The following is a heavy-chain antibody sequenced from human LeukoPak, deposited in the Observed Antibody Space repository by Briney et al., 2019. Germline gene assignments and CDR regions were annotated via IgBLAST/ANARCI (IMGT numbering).Heavy chain of an antibody. CDR2: IYYSGST. CDR1: GGSISSSSYY. D-gene: IGHD1-26*01. CDR3: ARGPKVGATTFAPIQH. Sequence: PSETLSLTCTVSGGSISSSSYYWGWIRQPPGKGLEWIGSIYYSGSTYYNPSLKSRVTISVDTSKNQFSLKLSSVTAADTAVYYCARGPKVGATTFAPIQHWGQGTLVTVSS. V-gene: IGHV4-39*07. J-gene: IGHJ1*01.